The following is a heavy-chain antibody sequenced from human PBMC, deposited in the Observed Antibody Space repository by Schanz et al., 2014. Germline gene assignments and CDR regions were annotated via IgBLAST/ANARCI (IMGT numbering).Heavy chain of an antibody. Sequence: EVQLLESGGGLIQPGGSLRLSCAASGITFSSHSFNWVRQAPGKGLEWVANIKRDGSEKNYLDSVKGRFTISRDNSKNTLYLQMNSLRAEDTAVYYCAKGRFGELSAFDIWGQGTMVTVSS. D-gene: IGHD3-10*01. CDR2: IKRDGSEK. V-gene: IGHV3-7*05. J-gene: IGHJ3*02. CDR3: AKGRFGELSAFDI. CDR1: GITFSSHS.